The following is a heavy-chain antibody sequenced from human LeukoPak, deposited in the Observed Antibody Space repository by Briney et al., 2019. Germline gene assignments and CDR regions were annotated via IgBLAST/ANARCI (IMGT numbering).Heavy chain of an antibody. J-gene: IGHJ4*02. V-gene: IGHV3-74*01. CDR1: GFTFSSYW. D-gene: IGHD2-15*01. CDR3: ARAAQGWDY. CDR2: INSDGSST. Sequence: GRSLRLSCAASGFTFSSYWMHWVRQAPGMGLVWVSGINSDGSSTSYADSVRGRFTISRDNAKNTLYLQMNSLRAEDAAVYYCARAAQGWDYWGQGTLVTVSS.